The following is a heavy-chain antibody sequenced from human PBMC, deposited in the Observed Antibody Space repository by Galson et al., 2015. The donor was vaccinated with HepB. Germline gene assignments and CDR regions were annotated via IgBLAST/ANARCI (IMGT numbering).Heavy chain of an antibody. D-gene: IGHD3-22*01. Sequence: QSGAEVKKPGESLKISCKGSGYSFTSYWIGWVRQMPGKGLEWMGIIYPGDSDTRYSPSFQGQVTISADKSISTAYLQWSSLKASDTAMYYCARYEEVVINRGGFTPVRFLYYYGMDVRGQGTTVTVSS. CDR3: ARYEEVVINRGGFTPVRFLYYYGMDV. J-gene: IGHJ6*02. CDR2: IYPGDSDT. V-gene: IGHV5-51*01. CDR1: GYSFTSYW.